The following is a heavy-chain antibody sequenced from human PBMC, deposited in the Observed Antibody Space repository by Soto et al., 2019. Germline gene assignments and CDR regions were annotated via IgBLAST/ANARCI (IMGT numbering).Heavy chain of an antibody. V-gene: IGHV4-59*01. CDR1: GGSISSYY. Sequence: QVQLQESGPGLVKPSETLSLTCTVSGGSISSYYWSWIRQPPGKGLEWIGYIYYSGSTNYNPSLKSRVTRPVDTSKNQFSPKLSSVPAADTAVYYWAGRASRYYYDSSGYFVYWGQGTLVTVSS. CDR2: IYYSGST. J-gene: IGHJ4*02. CDR3: AGRASRYYYDSSGYFVY. D-gene: IGHD3-22*01.